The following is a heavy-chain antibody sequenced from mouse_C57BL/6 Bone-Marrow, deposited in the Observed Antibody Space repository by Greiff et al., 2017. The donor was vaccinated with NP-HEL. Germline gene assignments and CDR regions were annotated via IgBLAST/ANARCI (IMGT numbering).Heavy chain of an antibody. CDR2: INPSSGYP. CDR3: ARQGTTVVGRGYFDY. D-gene: IGHD1-1*01. V-gene: IGHV1-4*01. Sequence: QVQLQQSGAELARPGASVKMSCKASGYTFTSYTMHWVKQRPGQGLEWIGYINPSSGYPKYNQKFKDKATLTADKSSSTAYRQMSSLTSEDSAVYYCARQGTTVVGRGYFDYWGQGTTLTVSA. CDR1: GYTFTSYT. J-gene: IGHJ2*01.